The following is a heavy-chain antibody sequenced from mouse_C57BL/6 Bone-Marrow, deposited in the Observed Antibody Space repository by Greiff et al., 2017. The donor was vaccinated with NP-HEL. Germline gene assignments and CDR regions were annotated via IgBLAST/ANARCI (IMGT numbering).Heavy chain of an antibody. Sequence: QVQLKESGAELARPGASVKLSCKASGYTFTSYGISWVKQRTGQGLEWIGEIYPRSGNTYYNEKFKGKATLTADKSSSTAYMELRSLTSEDSAVYFCARGGYYGSSMYYFDYWGQGTTLTVSS. V-gene: IGHV1-81*01. CDR1: GYTFTSYG. D-gene: IGHD1-1*01. CDR2: IYPRSGNT. CDR3: ARGGYYGSSMYYFDY. J-gene: IGHJ2*01.